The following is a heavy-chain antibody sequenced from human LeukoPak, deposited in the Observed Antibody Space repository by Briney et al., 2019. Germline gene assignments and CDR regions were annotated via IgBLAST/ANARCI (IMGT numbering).Heavy chain of an antibody. CDR1: GGTFSSYA. Sequence: GASVKVSCKASGGTFSSYAISWVRQAPGQGLEWMGGIIPIFGTANYAQKFQGRVTITTDESTSTAYMELSSLRSEDTAAYYCARAGPNWFDPWGQGTLVTVSS. J-gene: IGHJ5*02. V-gene: IGHV1-69*05. CDR3: ARAGPNWFDP. CDR2: IIPIFGTA.